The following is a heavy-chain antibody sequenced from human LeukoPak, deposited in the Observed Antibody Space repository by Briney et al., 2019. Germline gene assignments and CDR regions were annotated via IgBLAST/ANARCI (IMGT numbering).Heavy chain of an antibody. V-gene: IGHV4-31*03. D-gene: IGHD1-26*01. Sequence: PSETLSLTCTVSRGSISSGGYYWTWIRQHPGKGLEWIGYIYYSGNTVYNPSLKSRVTISVDTSKNQFSLRLSSVTAADTAVYYCARHVRGSYLDYWGQGTLVTVSS. CDR2: IYYSGNT. J-gene: IGHJ4*02. CDR1: RGSISSGGYY. CDR3: ARHVRGSYLDY.